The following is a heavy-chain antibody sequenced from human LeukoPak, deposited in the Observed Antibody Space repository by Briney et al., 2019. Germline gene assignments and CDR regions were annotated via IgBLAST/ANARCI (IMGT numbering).Heavy chain of an antibody. V-gene: IGHV4-4*07. J-gene: IGHJ4*02. D-gene: IGHD6-13*01. Sequence: SETLSLTCTVSGGSISNYYWSWLRQPAGKGLEWIGRIYSDGTTNYSPSLKSRVTMSLEMSKNQFSLRLSSVTAADTAVYYCARGPGIIHYWGQGTLVTVSS. CDR1: GGSISNYY. CDR2: IYSDGTT. CDR3: ARGPGIIHY.